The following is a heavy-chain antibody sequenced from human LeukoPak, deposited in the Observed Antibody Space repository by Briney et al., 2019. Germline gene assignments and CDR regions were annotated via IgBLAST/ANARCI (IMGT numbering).Heavy chain of an antibody. V-gene: IGHV3-7*03. Sequence: GGSLRLSCAASGFTFSSYWMSWVRQAPGKGLEWVANIKQDGSEKYYVDSVKGRFTISRDNPKNSLYLQMNSLRAEDTAVYYCAREVAGTGGYYFDYWGQGTLVTVSS. CDR2: IKQDGSEK. J-gene: IGHJ4*02. CDR1: GFTFSSYW. D-gene: IGHD6-13*01. CDR3: AREVAGTGGYYFDY.